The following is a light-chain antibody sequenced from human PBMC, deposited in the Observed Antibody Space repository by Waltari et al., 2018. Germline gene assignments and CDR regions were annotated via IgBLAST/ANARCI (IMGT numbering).Light chain of an antibody. Sequence: DIVMTQTPLSSPVTLGQPASISCRSSQRLDHSDGNTYLSWYQQRPGQPPRLLIYKISNRCSGVPDRFSGSGAGTEFTQEISRVEAEDVGVYFCLQATRVPLTFGGRTKLEIK. V-gene: IGKV2-24*01. CDR1: QRLDHSDGNTY. J-gene: IGKJ4*01. CDR2: KIS. CDR3: LQATRVPLT.